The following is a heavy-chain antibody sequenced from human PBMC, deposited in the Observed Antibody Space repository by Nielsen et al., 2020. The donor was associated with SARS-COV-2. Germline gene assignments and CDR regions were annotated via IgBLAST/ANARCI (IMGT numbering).Heavy chain of an antibody. J-gene: IGHJ5*02. CDR2: INAGNGKT. D-gene: IGHD1-1*01. CDR1: GYTFTSYA. V-gene: IGHV1-3*01. Sequence: ASVKVSCKASGYTFTSYAMHWVRQAPGQRLEWMGWINAGNGKTKYSQKFQDRVTITRDTSASTAYMELSSLRSEDTAVFYCARGDYNWNDAYNWFDPWGQGTLVTVSS. CDR3: ARGDYNWNDAYNWFDP.